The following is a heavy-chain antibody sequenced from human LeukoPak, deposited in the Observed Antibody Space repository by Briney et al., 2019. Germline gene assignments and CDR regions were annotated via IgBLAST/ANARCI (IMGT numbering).Heavy chain of an antibody. Sequence: ASVKVSCKASGYTFTRYYMHWVRQAPGQGLDWMGWINPNSGCTNYAQKFQGRVTMTRETTIRTAYMELSRLRSDDTAVYYCARGGSGWFDAFDIWGQGTMVTVSS. V-gene: IGHV1-2*02. CDR3: ARGGSGWFDAFDI. CDR2: INPNSGCT. D-gene: IGHD6-19*01. CDR1: GYTFTRYY. J-gene: IGHJ3*02.